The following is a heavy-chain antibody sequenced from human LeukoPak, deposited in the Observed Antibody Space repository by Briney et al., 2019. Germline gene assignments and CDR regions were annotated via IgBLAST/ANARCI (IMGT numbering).Heavy chain of an antibody. CDR2: INQNGGQS. D-gene: IGHD6-13*01. J-gene: IGHJ4*02. V-gene: IGHV3-7*03. CDR3: VKNSGWYCLDY. Sequence: GGSLRLSCAASRFTFTNYWMSWVRQAPGKGLEWVADINQNGGQSYYVDSVKGRFTLSRDNAKNSLFLQLNSLRAEDTAVYYCVKNSGWYCLDYWGQGITVIVSS. CDR1: RFTFTNYW.